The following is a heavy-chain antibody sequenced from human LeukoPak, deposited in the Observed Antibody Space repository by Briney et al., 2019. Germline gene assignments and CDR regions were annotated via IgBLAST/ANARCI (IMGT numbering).Heavy chain of an antibody. CDR2: ISSNGGST. CDR1: GFTFSSYA. J-gene: IGHJ4*02. CDR3: ARSGGYNYGYSFDY. V-gene: IGHV3-64D*09. Sequence: GGSLRLSCSASGFTFSSYAMHWVRQAPGKGLEYVSAISSNGGSTYYADSVEGRFTISRDNSKNTLYLQMSSLRAEDTAMYYCARSGGYNYGYSFDYWGQGILVSVSS. D-gene: IGHD5-18*01.